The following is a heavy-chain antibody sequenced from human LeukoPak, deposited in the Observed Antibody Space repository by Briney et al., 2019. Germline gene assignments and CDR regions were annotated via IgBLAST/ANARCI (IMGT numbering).Heavy chain of an antibody. CDR2: ISSSSSYI. CDR3: ARDREGYCSGGSCEVFDY. CDR1: GFTFSSYS. J-gene: IGHJ4*02. D-gene: IGHD2-15*01. V-gene: IGHV3-21*01. Sequence: GGSLRLSCAASGFTFSSYSMNWVRQAPGKGLEWVSSISSSSSYIYYADSVKGRFTISRDNAKNSLYLQMNSLRAEDTAVYYCARDREGYCSGGSCEVFDYWGQGTLVTVSS.